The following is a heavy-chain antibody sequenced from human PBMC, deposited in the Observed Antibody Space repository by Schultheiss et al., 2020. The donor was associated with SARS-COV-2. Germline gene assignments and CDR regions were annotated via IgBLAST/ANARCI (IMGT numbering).Heavy chain of an antibody. CDR2: INHSGST. D-gene: IGHD6-13*01. J-gene: IGHJ6*03. CDR1: GGSFSGYY. Sequence: SETLSLTCAVYGGSFSGYYWSWIRQPPGKGLEWIGEINHSGSTNYNPSLKSRVTISVDTSKNQFSLKLSSVTAADTAVYYCARGAAGSWYSDYYYYYYMDVWGKGTTVTVSS. CDR3: ARGAAGSWYSDYYYYYYMDV. V-gene: IGHV4-34*01.